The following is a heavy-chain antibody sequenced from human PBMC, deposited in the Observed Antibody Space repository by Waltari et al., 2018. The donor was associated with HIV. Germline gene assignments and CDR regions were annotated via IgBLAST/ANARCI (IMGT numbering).Heavy chain of an antibody. D-gene: IGHD1-7*01. CDR3: ARVSGNTKGSWFDP. CDR1: GFNFNNYG. CDR2: IWYDGSKK. J-gene: IGHJ5*02. Sequence: QVQLVESGGGVVQPAKSLRLSCAASGFNFNNYGMVWVRQALGKGLEWVAVIWYDGSKKYYGDSVKGRCTISKDNSKNTLHLQMNSLRAEDTAVYYCARVSGNTKGSWFDPWGQGTLVTVSS. V-gene: IGHV3-33*01.